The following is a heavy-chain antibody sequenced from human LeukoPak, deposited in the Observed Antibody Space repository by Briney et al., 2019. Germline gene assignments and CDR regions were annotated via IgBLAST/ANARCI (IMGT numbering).Heavy chain of an antibody. J-gene: IGHJ4*02. D-gene: IGHD3-10*01. CDR1: GFTLSNHW. CDR2: VNRDGSET. V-gene: IGHV3-7*01. Sequence: GGSLRLSCAASGFTLSNHWMTWVRQVPGRGPEWVANVNRDGSETYYLDSVKGRFTISRDNSRSTLYLQMNSLRPEDTAIYYCAREGYYGSGSPPSLYFDYWGQGTLVTVSS. CDR3: AREGYYGSGSPPSLYFDY.